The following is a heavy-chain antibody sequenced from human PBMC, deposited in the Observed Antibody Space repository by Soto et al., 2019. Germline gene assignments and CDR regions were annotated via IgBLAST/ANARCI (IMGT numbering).Heavy chain of an antibody. CDR3: ADSGGYFDY. V-gene: IGHV3-30*03. CDR1: AFIFSIYG. J-gene: IGHJ4*02. CDR2: ISYDGSNK. Sequence: RGSLLLCCAASAFIFSIYGMHWARQAPGKRLEWVAVISYDGSNKNYADSVKGRFTISRDNSKNTLYLQMNSLRAEDTAVYYCADSGGYFDYWGQGTMVTGSS. D-gene: IGHD3-16*01.